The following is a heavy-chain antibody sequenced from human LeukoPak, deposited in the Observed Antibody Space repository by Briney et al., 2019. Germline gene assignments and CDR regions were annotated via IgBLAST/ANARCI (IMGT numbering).Heavy chain of an antibody. J-gene: IGHJ4*02. Sequence: SETLSLTCAVYGXSFSGYYWSWIRQPPGKGLEWIGEINHSGSTNYNPSLKSRVTISVDTSKNQFSLKLSSVTAADTAVYYCARGPGAAMVDYWGQGTLVTVSS. CDR2: INHSGST. V-gene: IGHV4-34*01. D-gene: IGHD5-18*01. CDR3: ARGPGAAMVDY. CDR1: GXSFSGYY.